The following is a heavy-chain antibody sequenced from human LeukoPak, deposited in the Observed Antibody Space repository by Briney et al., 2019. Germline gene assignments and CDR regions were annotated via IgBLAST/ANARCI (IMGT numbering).Heavy chain of an antibody. CDR1: GFTFSIS. J-gene: IGHJ4*02. Sequence: GGSLRLSCVASGFTFSISMSWVRQAPGKGLEWVSAISASGGSIYYADSVKGRFTISRDNSKNTLYLQMNSLRAEDTAVYYCAKGVLTSSGYSRFEYWGQGTLITVSS. CDR3: AKGVLTSSGYSRFEY. D-gene: IGHD3-3*01. V-gene: IGHV3-23*01. CDR2: ISASGGSI.